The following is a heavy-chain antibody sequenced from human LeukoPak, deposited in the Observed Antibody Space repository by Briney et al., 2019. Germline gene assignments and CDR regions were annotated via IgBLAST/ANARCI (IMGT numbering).Heavy chain of an antibody. CDR3: ARGPKTHDYYGSGSYYFD. J-gene: IGHJ4*02. D-gene: IGHD3-10*01. Sequence: ASVKVSCKASGYTFTSYAMHWVRQAPGQRLEWMGWINAGNGNTKYSQKFQGRVTITRDTSASTAYMELRSLRSDDTAVYYCARGPKTHDYYGSGSYYFDWGQGTLVTVSS. CDR2: INAGNGNT. CDR1: GYTFTSYA. V-gene: IGHV1-3*01.